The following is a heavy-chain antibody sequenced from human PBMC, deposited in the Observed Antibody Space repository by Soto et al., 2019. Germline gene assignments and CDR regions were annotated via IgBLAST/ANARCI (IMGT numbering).Heavy chain of an antibody. D-gene: IGHD3-10*01. CDR2: ISGSDGST. CDR1: GFTFNNYV. Sequence: EVQFLESGGGLVQPGGSLRLSCAASGFTFNNYVMAWVRQAPGKGLEWVSGISGSDGSTVYADSMKGRFSISRDNSKNTLYLQVHSLRAGDTAVYYCVRVNFRGTQLWLEAFDYWGRGTLVSVSS. J-gene: IGHJ4*02. V-gene: IGHV3-23*01. CDR3: VRVNFRGTQLWLEAFDY.